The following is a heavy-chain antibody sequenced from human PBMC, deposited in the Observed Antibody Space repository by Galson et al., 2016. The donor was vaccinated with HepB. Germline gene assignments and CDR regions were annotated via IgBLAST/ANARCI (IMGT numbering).Heavy chain of an antibody. V-gene: IGHV6-1*01. J-gene: IGHJ4*02. Sequence: CAISGDSVSSNSAAWNWIRQSPSRGLEWLGRTYYRSNWYNDYAVSVKSRIILNSDTSKNPFSLHLFSVTPEDTAVYYCARDRTPQPGTLDYWGQGILVTVSS. D-gene: IGHD1-14*01. CDR1: GDSVSSNSAA. CDR3: ARDRTPQPGTLDY. CDR2: TYYRSNWYN.